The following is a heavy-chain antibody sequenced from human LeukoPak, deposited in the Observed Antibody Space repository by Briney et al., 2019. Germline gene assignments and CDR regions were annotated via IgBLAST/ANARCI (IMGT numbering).Heavy chain of an antibody. CDR2: IYNGGST. Sequence: GGSLRLSCAASGFTVSSSYMSWVRQAPGKGLEWVSVIYNGGSTSYADSVKGRFTISRDNSKNSLYLQMNSLRAEDTALYYCAKDIRGSTSWYGLDYWGQGTLVTVSS. J-gene: IGHJ4*02. D-gene: IGHD6-13*01. CDR3: AKDIRGSTSWYGLDY. V-gene: IGHV3-53*05. CDR1: GFTVSSSY.